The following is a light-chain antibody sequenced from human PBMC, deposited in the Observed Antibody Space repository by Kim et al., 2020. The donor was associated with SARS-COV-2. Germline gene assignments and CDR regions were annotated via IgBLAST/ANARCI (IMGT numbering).Light chain of an antibody. CDR3: MQGAHWQFT. Sequence: PASIPCRSSQNHAYSDGNMYLNCFHQRPGQSPRRLIYKVSKRDSGVSDRFSGSGSGTDFTLQISEVETEDVEVYYCMQGAHWQFTFGPRTKVDIK. V-gene: IGKV2-30*01. J-gene: IGKJ3*01. CDR1: QNHAYSDGNMY. CDR2: KVS.